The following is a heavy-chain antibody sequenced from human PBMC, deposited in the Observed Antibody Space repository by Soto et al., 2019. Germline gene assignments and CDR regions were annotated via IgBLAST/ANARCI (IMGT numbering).Heavy chain of an antibody. CDR1: GFTFSSYS. J-gene: IGHJ5*02. D-gene: IGHD2-21*02. CDR3: ARDLAYCGGDCWFDP. V-gene: IGHV3-21*01. Sequence: EVQLLESGGGLVKPGGSLRLSCAASGFTFSSYSMNWVRQAPGKGLEWVSSISSSSSYIYYADSVKGRFTISRDNAKNSLYLQMNSLRAEDTAVYYCARDLAYCGGDCWFDPWGQGTLVTVSS. CDR2: ISSSSSYI.